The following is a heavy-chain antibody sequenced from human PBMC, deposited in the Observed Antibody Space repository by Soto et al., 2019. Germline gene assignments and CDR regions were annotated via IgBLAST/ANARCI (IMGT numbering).Heavy chain of an antibody. V-gene: IGHV3-30*03. CDR1: GFTLSSYG. Sequence: GGSLRLSCAASGFTLSSYGMHWVRQAPGKGLEWVAVISYDGSSKNYADSVKGRFTISRDISKNTLFLQMNSLRAEDSAVYFCETEGYNNSFDHWGQGTLVTVSS. J-gene: IGHJ4*02. D-gene: IGHD1-20*01. CDR2: ISYDGSSK. CDR3: ETEGYNNSFDH.